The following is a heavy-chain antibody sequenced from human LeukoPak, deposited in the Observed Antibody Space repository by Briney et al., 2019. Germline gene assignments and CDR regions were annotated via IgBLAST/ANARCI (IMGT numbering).Heavy chain of an antibody. V-gene: IGHV3-23*01. Sequence: GGSLRLSCAASGFTFSSYAMSWVRQAPGKGLEWVSAISGSDSSTYYADSVKGRFTISRDNSKNTLYLQMNSLRAEDTAVYYCAKGTSSSWTYFDYWGQGTLVTASS. CDR3: AKGTSSSWTYFDY. CDR1: GFTFSSYA. J-gene: IGHJ4*02. CDR2: ISGSDSST. D-gene: IGHD6-13*01.